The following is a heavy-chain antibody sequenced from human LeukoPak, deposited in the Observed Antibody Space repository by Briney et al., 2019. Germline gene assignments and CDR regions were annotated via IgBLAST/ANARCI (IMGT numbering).Heavy chain of an antibody. CDR1: EFTFTSYE. Sequence: SLRLSCAASEFTFTSYELNWVRQAPGKGLEWVSYISSSGNTISYADSVKGRFTISRDNAKNSLYLQVISQRAEGRAVYYCARGPSIAARYDAFDIWGQGTMVTVSS. CDR2: ISSSGNTI. D-gene: IGHD6-6*01. CDR3: ARGPSIAARYDAFDI. V-gene: IGHV3-48*03. J-gene: IGHJ3*02.